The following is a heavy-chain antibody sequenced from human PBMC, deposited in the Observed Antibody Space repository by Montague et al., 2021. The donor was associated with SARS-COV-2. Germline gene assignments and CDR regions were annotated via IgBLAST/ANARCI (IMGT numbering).Heavy chain of an antibody. CDR2: IYYSGST. CDR3: ARVRYYGSGTSLGMDV. J-gene: IGHJ6*02. CDR1: GGSISSSSYY. V-gene: IGHV4-39*07. D-gene: IGHD3-10*01. Sequence: SETLSLTCTVSGGSISSSSYYWGWIRQPPGKGLKWIGSIYYSGSTYYNPSLKSRVTISVDTSKNQFSLKLSSVTAADTAVYYCARVRYYGSGTSLGMDVWGQGTTVTVSS.